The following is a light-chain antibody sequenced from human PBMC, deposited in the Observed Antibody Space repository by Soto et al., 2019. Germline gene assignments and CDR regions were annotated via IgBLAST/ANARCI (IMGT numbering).Light chain of an antibody. CDR1: QSISSW. J-gene: IGKJ1*01. CDR3: QQYSSEGT. Sequence: DIQMTQSPSTLSASVGDRVTITCRASQSISSWLAWYQQKPGKAPKLLIYDASSLESGVPSRFSGSGSGTEFTLTISSLQPDDFATYYCQQYSSEGTFGQGTKVDIK. CDR2: DAS. V-gene: IGKV1-5*01.